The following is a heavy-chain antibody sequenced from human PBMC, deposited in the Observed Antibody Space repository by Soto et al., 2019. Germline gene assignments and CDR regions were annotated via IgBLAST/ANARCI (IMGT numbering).Heavy chain of an antibody. CDR2: IYYSGST. CDR3: ASQGEWVTMLFDI. Sequence: SETLSLTCTVSGCSISSYYWSWIRQPPGKGLEWIGYIYYSGSTNYNPSLKSRVTISVDTSKNQFSLKLSSVTAADTAVYYCASQGEWVTMLFDIWGQGTMVTVSS. J-gene: IGHJ3*02. CDR1: GCSISSYY. D-gene: IGHD1-26*01. V-gene: IGHV4-59*08.